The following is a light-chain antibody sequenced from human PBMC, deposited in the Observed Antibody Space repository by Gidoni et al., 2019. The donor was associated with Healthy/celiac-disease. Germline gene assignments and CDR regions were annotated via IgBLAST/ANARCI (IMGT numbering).Light chain of an antibody. CDR2: GNS. CDR3: QSYDSSLSGSV. V-gene: IGLV1-40*01. CDR1: NIGAGYD. J-gene: IGLJ3*02. Sequence: NIGAGYDVHWYQQLPGTALKLLIYGNSNRPSGVPDRFSGSKSGTSASLAITRLQAEDEADYYCQSYDSSLSGSVFGGGTKLTVL.